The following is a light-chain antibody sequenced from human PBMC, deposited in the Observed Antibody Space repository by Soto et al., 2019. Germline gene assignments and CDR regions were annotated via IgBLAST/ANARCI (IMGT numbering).Light chain of an antibody. CDR3: LQYNNYPYT. CDR1: QGIRDS. V-gene: IGKV1-17*01. Sequence: DIQMTQSPSSLSASVGDRVTITCRASQGIRDSLAWYQQKPGQAPKRLIYAASSLDGGVPSRFSGRGSETDFTLTISSLRPEDFATYYCLQYNNYPYTFGQGTKLEIK. CDR2: AAS. J-gene: IGKJ2*01.